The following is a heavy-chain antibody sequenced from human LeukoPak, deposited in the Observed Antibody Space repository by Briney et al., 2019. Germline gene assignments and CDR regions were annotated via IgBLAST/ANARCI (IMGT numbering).Heavy chain of an antibody. V-gene: IGHV4-34*01. Sequence: PSETLSLTCAVYGGSFSGYYWSWIRQPPGKGLEWIGEINHSGSTNYNPSLKSRVTISVDTSKNQFSLKLSSVTAADTAVYYCASSGFLGAPFDYGGRETLVTVPP. CDR3: ASSGFLGAPFDY. CDR2: INHSGST. D-gene: IGHD3-10*01. CDR1: GGSFSGYY. J-gene: IGHJ4*02.